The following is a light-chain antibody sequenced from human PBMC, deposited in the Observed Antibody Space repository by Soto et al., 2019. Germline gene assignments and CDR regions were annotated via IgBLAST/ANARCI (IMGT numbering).Light chain of an antibody. CDR2: DAS. V-gene: IGKV1-33*01. Sequence: DIQMTQSPSSLSASVGDRVTITCQASQDISNFLNWYQQKPGKAPELLIYDASNLETGVPSRFSGSGSGTDFTFTISSLQPEDVATYYGQHHDNLHRFTFGTGTTVDLK. CDR3: QHHDNLHRFT. J-gene: IGKJ3*01. CDR1: QDISNF.